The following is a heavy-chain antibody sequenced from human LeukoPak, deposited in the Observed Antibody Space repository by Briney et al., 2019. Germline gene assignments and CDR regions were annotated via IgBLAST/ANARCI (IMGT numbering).Heavy chain of an antibody. D-gene: IGHD3-22*01. CDR2: IYYSGST. V-gene: IGHV4-59*01. CDR3: ARVTYYYDSSGRTNWFDP. CDR1: GGSISSYY. J-gene: IGHJ5*02. Sequence: SETLSLTCTVSGGSISSYYWSWIRQPPGKGLEWIGYIYYSGSTNYNPSLKSRVTISVDTSKNQFSLKLSSVTAADTAVYYCARVTYYYDSSGRTNWFDPWGQETLVTVSS.